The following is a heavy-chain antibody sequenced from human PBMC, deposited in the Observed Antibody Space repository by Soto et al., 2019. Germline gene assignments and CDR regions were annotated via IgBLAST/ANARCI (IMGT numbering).Heavy chain of an antibody. V-gene: IGHV4-31*03. CDR2: IYYSGGT. CDR3: ARDRGYSSGGYLDV. D-gene: IGHD6-19*01. CDR1: GGSISSAGYY. Sequence: QVQLQESGPGLVKPSQTLSLTCTVSGGSISSAGYYWTWILQHPGKGLEWIGYIYYSGGTSYNPSLNSRLTISVDTSKNHFSLKLSSVTAADTAVYYCARDRGYSSGGYLDVWGQGTTVTVSS. J-gene: IGHJ6*02.